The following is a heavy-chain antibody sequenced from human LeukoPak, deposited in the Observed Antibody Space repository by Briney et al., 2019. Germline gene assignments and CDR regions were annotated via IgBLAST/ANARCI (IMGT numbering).Heavy chain of an antibody. J-gene: IGHJ4*02. CDR2: ISSSSSYI. Sequence: GGSLRLSCAASGFTFSAYSMNWVRQAQGKGLEWVSFISSSSSYIYYADSVKGRFTISRENAKNSLYLQMNSLRADDTAVYYCARGGCSSTTCPPEYWGQGTLVTVSS. D-gene: IGHD2-2*01. CDR1: GFTFSAYS. CDR3: ARGGCSSTTCPPEY. V-gene: IGHV3-21*06.